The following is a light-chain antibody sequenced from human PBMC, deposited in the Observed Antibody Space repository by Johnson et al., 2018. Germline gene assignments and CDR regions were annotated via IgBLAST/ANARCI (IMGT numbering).Light chain of an antibody. CDR2: ENN. CDR1: SSNIGNNY. Sequence: QSVLTQPPSVSAAPGQKVTISCSGSSSNIGNNYVSWYQQLPGTAPKLLIYENNKRPSGIPDRFSGSKSGTSATLGITGLPTGDEADYYCGTGDSSLSAGNFFGTGTKVTVL. J-gene: IGLJ1*01. V-gene: IGLV1-51*02. CDR3: GTGDSSLSAGNF.